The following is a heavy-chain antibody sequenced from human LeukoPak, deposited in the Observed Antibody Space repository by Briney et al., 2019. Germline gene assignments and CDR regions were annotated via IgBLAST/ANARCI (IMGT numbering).Heavy chain of an antibody. V-gene: IGHV3-7*01. CDR2: IGQDGSVK. D-gene: IGHD2-15*01. CDR3: GNQCSGGICPEN. Sequence: GRSLRLSCAASGFRFTSYWMTWVRQAPGKGLEWVGNIGQDGSVKNYADSVKGRFTISRDNAKNSVFLQMNSLRAEDTAFYYCGNQCSGGICPENWGRGTLVTVSS. CDR1: GFRFTSYW. J-gene: IGHJ4*02.